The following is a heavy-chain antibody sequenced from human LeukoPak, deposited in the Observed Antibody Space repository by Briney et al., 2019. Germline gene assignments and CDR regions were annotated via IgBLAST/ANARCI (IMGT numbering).Heavy chain of an antibody. Sequence: GGSLRLSCAASGFTISSYAMSWVRQAPGKGLEWVSTISGSGDNTYYADSVKGRFTISRDNSKNTLYLQMNSLRAEDTAVYYCARVTYGSGTYGAFDYWGQGTLVTVSS. CDR3: ARVTYGSGTYGAFDY. V-gene: IGHV3-23*01. CDR2: ISGSGDNT. D-gene: IGHD3-10*01. J-gene: IGHJ4*02. CDR1: GFTISSYA.